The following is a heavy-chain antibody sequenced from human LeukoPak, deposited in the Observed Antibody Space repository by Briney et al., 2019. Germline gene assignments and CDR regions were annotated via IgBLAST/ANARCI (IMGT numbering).Heavy chain of an antibody. D-gene: IGHD2-8*01. CDR1: GFTFDDYG. J-gene: IGHJ6*03. V-gene: IGHV3-20*04. CDR2: INWNGGST. Sequence: VESLRLSCAASGFTFDDYGMSWVRQAPGKGLKWVSGINWNGGSTGYAESVKGRFTISRDNAKNSLYLQMNSLRAEDTALYYCAREDCTNGVYPLDYYMDVWGKGTTVTVSS. CDR3: AREDCTNGVYPLDYYMDV.